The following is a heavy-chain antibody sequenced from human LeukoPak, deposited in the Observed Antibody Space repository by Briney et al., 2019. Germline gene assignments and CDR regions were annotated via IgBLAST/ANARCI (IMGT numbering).Heavy chain of an antibody. D-gene: IGHD3-10*01. CDR2: ISGSGGST. V-gene: IGHV3-23*01. CDR3: AKLESVYYGSGTHFDY. Sequence: PGGSLRLSCAASGFTFSSYAMSWVRQAPGKGLEWASAISGSGGSTYYADSVKGRFTISRDNSKNTLYLQMNSLRAEDTAVYYCAKLESVYYGSGTHFDYWGQGTLVTVSS. CDR1: GFTFSSYA. J-gene: IGHJ4*02.